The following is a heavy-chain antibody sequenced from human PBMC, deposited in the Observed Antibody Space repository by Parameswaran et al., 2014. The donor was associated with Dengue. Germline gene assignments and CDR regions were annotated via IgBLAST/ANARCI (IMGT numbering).Heavy chain of an antibody. J-gene: IGHJ6*03. Sequence: WIRQPPGKGLEWVSAISGSGGSTYYADSVKGRFTISRDNSKNTLYLQMNSLRAEDTAVYYCAKVKGDILTGPFYYMDVWGKGTTVTVSS. D-gene: IGHD3-9*01. CDR2: ISGSGGST. CDR3: AKVKGDILTGPFYYMDV. V-gene: IGHV3-23*01.